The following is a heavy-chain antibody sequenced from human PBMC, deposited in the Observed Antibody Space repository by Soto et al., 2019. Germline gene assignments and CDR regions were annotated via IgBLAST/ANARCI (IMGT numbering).Heavy chain of an antibody. CDR1: GYTFTSYG. Sequence: GASVKVSCKASGYTFTSYGISWVRQAPGQGLEWMGWISAYNGNTNYAQKLQGRVTMTTDTSTSTAYMELRSLRSDDTAVYYCARVGSAGIAALDMYYFDYWGQGTLVTVSS. CDR2: ISAYNGNT. J-gene: IGHJ4*02. CDR3: ARVGSAGIAALDMYYFDY. V-gene: IGHV1-18*01. D-gene: IGHD6-13*01.